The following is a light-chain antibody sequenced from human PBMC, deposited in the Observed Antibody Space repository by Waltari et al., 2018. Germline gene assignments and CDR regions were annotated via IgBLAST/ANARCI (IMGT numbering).Light chain of an antibody. Sequence: QSVLTQPPSVSGAPGQRVTISCTGRSSNIGPGHEFPWYQQLPGTAPQLLIHCNTNRPSGVPDRFSGSKSGTSASLAITGLQAEDEADYYCQSYDSSLSGSIFGGGTKLTVL. J-gene: IGLJ2*01. CDR3: QSYDSSLSGSI. V-gene: IGLV1-40*01. CDR2: CNT. CDR1: SSNIGPGHE.